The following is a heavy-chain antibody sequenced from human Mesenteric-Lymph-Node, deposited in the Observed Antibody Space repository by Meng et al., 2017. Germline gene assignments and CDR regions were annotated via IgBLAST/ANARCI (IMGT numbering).Heavy chain of an antibody. V-gene: IGHV3-7*01. D-gene: IGHD3-3*01. J-gene: IGHJ4*02. CDR2: IKQDGSEK. Sequence: GGSLRLSCTASGFTSSRYSMNWVRQAPAKGLEGVASIKQDGSEKYYVDSVKGRFTISRDNAKNSLYLQMNSLRGEDTAVYYCARDQYHFWSGYYFDYWGQGTLVTVSS. CDR3: ARDQYHFWSGYYFDY. CDR1: GFTSSRYS.